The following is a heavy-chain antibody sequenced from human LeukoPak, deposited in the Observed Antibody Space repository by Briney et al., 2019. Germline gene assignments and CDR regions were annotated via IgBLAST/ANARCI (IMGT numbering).Heavy chain of an antibody. Sequence: GGSLRLSCAASGFTFSSFDMNWVRQAPGKGLEWVPFISSSGRSTHNADSVKGRVTISRDNAKNSLYLQMNSLRAEDTAVYYCARSHCSSTSCVYYYGMDVWGQGTTVTVSS. CDR3: ARSHCSSTSCVYYYGMDV. J-gene: IGHJ6*02. CDR1: GFTFSSFD. V-gene: IGHV3-48*03. CDR2: ISSSGRST. D-gene: IGHD2-2*01.